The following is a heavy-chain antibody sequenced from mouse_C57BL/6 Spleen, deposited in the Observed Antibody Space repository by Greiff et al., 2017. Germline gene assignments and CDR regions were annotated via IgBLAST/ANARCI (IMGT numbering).Heavy chain of an antibody. CDR3: TRGLPVTTYYFDY. CDR1: GFNIKDYY. V-gene: IGHV14-1*01. Sequence: VQLQQSGAELVRPGASVKLSCTASGFNIKDYYMHWVKQRPEQGLEWIGRIDPEDGDTEYAPKFQGKATMTADTSSNTAYLQLRSLTSEDTAVYYCTRGLPVTTYYFDYWGQGTTLTVSS. D-gene: IGHD2-13*01. CDR2: IDPEDGDT. J-gene: IGHJ2*01.